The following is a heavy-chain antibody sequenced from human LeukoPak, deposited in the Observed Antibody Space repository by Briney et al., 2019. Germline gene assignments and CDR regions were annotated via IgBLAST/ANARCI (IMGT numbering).Heavy chain of an antibody. CDR3: ARTPPKGDIDY. D-gene: IGHD2-21*02. J-gene: IGHJ4*02. CDR2: MSANSGNT. Sequence: ASVKVSCKTSGYTFINYDINWVRQATGQGLEWLGWMSANSGNTGYAQMFQGRVSMTRATSISTAYLELSSLTFEDTAVYYCARTPPKGDIDYWGQGTLVTVSS. V-gene: IGHV1-8*01. CDR1: GYTFINYD.